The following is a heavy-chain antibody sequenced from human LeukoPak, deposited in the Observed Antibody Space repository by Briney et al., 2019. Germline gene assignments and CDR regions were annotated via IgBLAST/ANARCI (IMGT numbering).Heavy chain of an antibody. CDR2: IIPMFEAP. V-gene: IGHV1-69*13. CDR1: GGSFSSFV. D-gene: IGHD2-8*01. CDR3: ATSFGV. J-gene: IGHJ4*02. Sequence: ASVKVSCKASGGSFSSFVLSWVRQAPGQGLEWMGVIIPMFEAPKYAQKFQGRVTINADDSTSTAYMELNSLKSEDTAVYFCATSFGVWGQGSLVTVSS.